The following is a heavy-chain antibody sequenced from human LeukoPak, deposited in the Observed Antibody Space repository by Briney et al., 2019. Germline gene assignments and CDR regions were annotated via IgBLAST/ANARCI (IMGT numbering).Heavy chain of an antibody. CDR1: GYTLTELS. CDR2: FDPEDGET. D-gene: IGHD4-11*01. Sequence: ASVKVSCKVSGYTLTELSMHWVRQAPGKGLEWMGGFDPEDGETIYAQKFQGRVTMTEDTSTDTAYMELSSLRSEDTAVYYCATAVKNTVTTYYFDHWGQGTLVTVSS. V-gene: IGHV1-24*01. J-gene: IGHJ4*02. CDR3: ATAVKNTVTTYYFDH.